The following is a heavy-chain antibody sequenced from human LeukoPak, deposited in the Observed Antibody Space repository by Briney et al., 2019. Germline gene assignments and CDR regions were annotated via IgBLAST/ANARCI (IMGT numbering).Heavy chain of an antibody. CDR2: INAGNGNT. J-gene: IGHJ4*02. V-gene: IGHV1-3*01. CDR3: ARVDGYCSGGSCYGPADY. Sequence: ASVKVSCKASGYTFTSYAMHWVRQAPGQRLECLGWINAGNGNTKYSQKFQGRVTITRDTSASTAYMELSSLRSEDTAVYYCARVDGYCSGGSCYGPADYWGQGALVTVSS. CDR1: GYTFTSYA. D-gene: IGHD2-15*01.